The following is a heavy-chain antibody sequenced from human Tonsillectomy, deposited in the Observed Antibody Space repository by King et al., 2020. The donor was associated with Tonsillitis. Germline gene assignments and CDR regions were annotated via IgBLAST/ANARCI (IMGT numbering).Heavy chain of an antibody. CDR1: GFIFSNYE. Sequence: VQLVESGGALVQPGGSLRLACATSGFIFSNYELNWVRQAPGKGLEWVSYISSSGGTIKYTDSVTGRLTIYREKAKGSLVLQMNHLRDEDKAVYYCATNGDWSVFYGVRYFDYWGQGTLVTVSS. J-gene: IGHJ4*02. D-gene: IGHD2/OR15-2a*01. V-gene: IGHV3-48*03. CDR2: ISSSGGTI. CDR3: ATNGDWSVFYGVRYFDY.